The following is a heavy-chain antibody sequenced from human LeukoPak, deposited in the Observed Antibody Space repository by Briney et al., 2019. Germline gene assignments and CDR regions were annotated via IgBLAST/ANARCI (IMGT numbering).Heavy chain of an antibody. CDR1: GFTFDDYA. D-gene: IGHD3-3*01. CDR2: ISWNSGSI. Sequence: PGGSLRLTCAASGFTFDDYAMHWVRQAPGKGLEWVSGISWNSGSIGYADSVKGRFTISRGNAKNSLYLQMNSLRAEDTALYYCAKGRDFWSGYPTPFDYWGQGTLVTVSS. V-gene: IGHV3-9*01. J-gene: IGHJ4*02. CDR3: AKGRDFWSGYPTPFDY.